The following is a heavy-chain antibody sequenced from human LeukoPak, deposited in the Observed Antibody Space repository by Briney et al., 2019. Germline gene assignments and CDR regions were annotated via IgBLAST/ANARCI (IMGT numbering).Heavy chain of an antibody. J-gene: IGHJ5*02. CDR1: GFTFDDYA. D-gene: IGHD3-22*01. CDR2: ISWNSGYI. Sequence: GGSLRLSCAASGFTFDDYAMHWVRQAPGKGLEWVSGISWNSGYIGYEDSVKGRFTISRDNAKNTLNLQMNSLRAEDTAVYYCARDLGQYYDTSDNWFDPWGQGTLVTVSS. V-gene: IGHV3-9*01. CDR3: ARDLGQYYDTSDNWFDP.